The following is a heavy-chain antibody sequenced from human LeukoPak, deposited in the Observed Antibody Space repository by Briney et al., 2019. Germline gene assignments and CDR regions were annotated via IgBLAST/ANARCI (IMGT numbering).Heavy chain of an antibody. CDR3: ARSAAAGTNWYYGMDV. Sequence: KPSETLSLTCTVSGGSISSYYWSWIRQPPGKGLEWIGYLYYSGSTNYNPSLKSRVTISVDTSKNQFSLKLSSVTAADTAVYYCARSAAAGTNWYYGMDVWGKGTTVTVSS. D-gene: IGHD6-13*01. J-gene: IGHJ6*04. CDR2: LYYSGST. V-gene: IGHV4-59*01. CDR1: GGSISSYY.